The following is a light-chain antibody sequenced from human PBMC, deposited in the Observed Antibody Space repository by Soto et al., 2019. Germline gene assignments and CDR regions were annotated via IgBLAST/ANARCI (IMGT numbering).Light chain of an antibody. CDR1: QSVGSIY. CDR3: QQFGYLPFT. Sequence: EIVLTQSPGTLSLSSGEGATLSCRASQSVGSIYLGWYQQKPGQAPRLLISGASSRATGIPDRFSGSGSGTDFTLTISRLEAEDFAVYYCQQFGYLPFTFGQGPKLEIK. CDR2: GAS. J-gene: IGKJ2*01. V-gene: IGKV3-20*01.